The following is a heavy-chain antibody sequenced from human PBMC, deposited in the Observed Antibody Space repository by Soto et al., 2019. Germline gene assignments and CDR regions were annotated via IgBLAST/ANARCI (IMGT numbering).Heavy chain of an antibody. Sequence: SETLYLTCTVSGGSISSYYWSWIRQPPGKGLEWIGYIYYSGSTNYNPSLKSRVTISVDTSKNQFSLKLSSVTAADTAVYYCARDTMTTVTTHAFDIWGQGTMVTVSS. V-gene: IGHV4-59*01. CDR1: GGSISSYY. CDR3: ARDTMTTVTTHAFDI. CDR2: IYYSGST. D-gene: IGHD4-17*01. J-gene: IGHJ3*02.